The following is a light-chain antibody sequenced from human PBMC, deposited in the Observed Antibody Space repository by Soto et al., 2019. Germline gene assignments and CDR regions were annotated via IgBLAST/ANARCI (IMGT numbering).Light chain of an antibody. CDR1: SSDVGAYNY. Sequence: QSALTQPRSVSGSPGQSATIPCTGTSSDVGAYNYVSWYQHHPGKAPKVMIYDVSERPSGLPDRFSGSKSDNKASQTISGLQVEVEADYYCCSHAGSYSGVFGGGTKLTAL. J-gene: IGLJ3*02. CDR2: DVS. V-gene: IGLV2-11*01. CDR3: CSHAGSYSGV.